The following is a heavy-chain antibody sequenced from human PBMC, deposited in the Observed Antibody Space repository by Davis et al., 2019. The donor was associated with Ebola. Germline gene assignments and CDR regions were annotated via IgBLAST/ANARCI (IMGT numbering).Heavy chain of an antibody. CDR3: TRSRELLHDAFDI. Sequence: PGGSLRLSCTASGFTFGDYAMSWVRQAPGKGLEWVGFIRSKAYGGTTEYAASVKGRFTISRDDSKSIAYLQMNSLKTEDTAVYYCTRSRELLHDAFDIWGQGTMVTVSS. D-gene: IGHD1-26*01. V-gene: IGHV3-49*04. J-gene: IGHJ3*02. CDR2: IRSKAYGGTT. CDR1: GFTFGDYA.